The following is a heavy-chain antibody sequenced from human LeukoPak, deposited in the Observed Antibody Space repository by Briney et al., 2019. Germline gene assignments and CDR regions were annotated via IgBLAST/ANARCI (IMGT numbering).Heavy chain of an antibody. CDR3: AKVIAVAGTFVYYYYYGMDV. CDR2: ISGSGGST. Sequence: GGSLRLSCAASGFTFSSYAMSWVRQAPGKGLEWVSAISGSGGSTYYADSVKGRFTISRDNSKNTLYLQMNSLRAEDTAVYYCAKVIAVAGTFVYYYYYGMDVWGKGTTVTVSS. CDR1: GFTFSSYA. V-gene: IGHV3-23*01. D-gene: IGHD6-19*01. J-gene: IGHJ6*04.